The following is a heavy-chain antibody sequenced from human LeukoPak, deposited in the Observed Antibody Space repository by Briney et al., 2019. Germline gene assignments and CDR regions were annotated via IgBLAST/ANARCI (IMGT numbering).Heavy chain of an antibody. CDR2: IIPILGIA. D-gene: IGHD4-17*01. CDR3: ARWAYGDYVDLIFDY. CDR1: GGTFSSYA. J-gene: IGHJ4*02. V-gene: IGHV1-69*04. Sequence: SVKVSCKASGGTFSSYAISWVRPAPGQGLEWMGRIIPILGIANYAQKFQGRVTITADKSTSTAYMELSSLRSEDTAVYYCARWAYGDYVDLIFDYWGQGTLVTVSS.